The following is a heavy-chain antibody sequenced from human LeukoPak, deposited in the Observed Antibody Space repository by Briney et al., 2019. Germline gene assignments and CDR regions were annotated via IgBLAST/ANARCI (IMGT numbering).Heavy chain of an antibody. Sequence: PGGSLRLSCAASGFTFSSYEMNWVRQAPGKGLEWVSYISSSGSTIYYADSVKGRFTISRDNAKNSLYLQMNSLRAEDTAVYYCAREGSSWSEGRLWYFDYWGQGTLATVSS. D-gene: IGHD6-13*01. V-gene: IGHV3-48*03. J-gene: IGHJ4*02. CDR2: ISSSGSTI. CDR1: GFTFSSYE. CDR3: AREGSSWSEGRLWYFDY.